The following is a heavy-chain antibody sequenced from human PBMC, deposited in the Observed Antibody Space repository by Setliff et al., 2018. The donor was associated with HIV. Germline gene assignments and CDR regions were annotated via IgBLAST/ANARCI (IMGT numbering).Heavy chain of an antibody. CDR1: GGSISRSTHH. Sequence: PSETLSLTCTVSGGSISRSTHHWAWIRQPPGKGLEWIGALSSRGQAYYNPSPKSRVAISIDSSKNLFSLRLDSLTAADTAVYYCAAQDLDLVKYYYMDYWGPGALVTVSS. CDR3: AAQDLDLVKYYYMDY. CDR2: LSSRGQA. J-gene: IGHJ4*02. D-gene: IGHD2-21*01. V-gene: IGHV4-39*07.